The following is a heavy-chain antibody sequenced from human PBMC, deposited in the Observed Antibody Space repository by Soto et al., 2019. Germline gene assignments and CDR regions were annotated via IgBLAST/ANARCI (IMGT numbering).Heavy chain of an antibody. CDR1: GASITSTNW. CDR2: IFHRGSA. V-gene: IGHV4-4*02. CDR3: ARYSAASGTYYFDY. D-gene: IGHD6-13*01. J-gene: IGHJ4*02. Sequence: SETLSLTCAVSGASITSTNWWSWVRQPPGKGLEWIGEIFHRGSANYNPSLKSRVTMSLDKSKNQFSLMVNSVTAADTAIYHCARYSAASGTYYFDYWGPGILVTVSS.